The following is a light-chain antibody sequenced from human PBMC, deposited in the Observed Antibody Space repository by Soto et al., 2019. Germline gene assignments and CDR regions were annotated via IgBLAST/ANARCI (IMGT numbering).Light chain of an antibody. Sequence: QSVLTQPASVSASPGQSITISCTGTSSDVGGYNYVSWYQQHPGKAPKLMIYDVSNRPSGVSDRFSGSKSGNTASLTISGLQAEDEADYYCNSYTSSSTHGFGTGTKLTVL. CDR2: DVS. J-gene: IGLJ1*01. V-gene: IGLV2-14*01. CDR1: SSDVGGYNY. CDR3: NSYTSSSTHG.